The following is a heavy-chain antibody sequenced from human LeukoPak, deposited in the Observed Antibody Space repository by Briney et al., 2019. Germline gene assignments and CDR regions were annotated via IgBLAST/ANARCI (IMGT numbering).Heavy chain of an antibody. CDR1: GGSFSGYY. D-gene: IGHD3-10*01. V-gene: IGHV4-34*01. CDR3: ARGPINYYLNWFDP. CDR2: INHSGST. J-gene: IGHJ5*02. Sequence: SEXLSLTCAVYGGSFSGYYWSWIRQPPGKGLEWIGEINHSGSTNYNPSLTSRVTISVDTSKNQFSLKLSSVTAADTAVYYCARGPINYYLNWFDPWGQGTLVTVSS.